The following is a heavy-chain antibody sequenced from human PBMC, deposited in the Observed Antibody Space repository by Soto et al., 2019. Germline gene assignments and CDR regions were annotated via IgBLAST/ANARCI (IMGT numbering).Heavy chain of an antibody. D-gene: IGHD1-26*01. V-gene: IGHV4-59*01. CDR3: ARRYGGNFDY. CDR1: GCSISGYY. J-gene: IGHJ4*02. Sequence: ETLSITCTVSGCSISGYYWIWIRQPPGKGLEWIGYIYYSGSTNYNPSLKSRVTMSVDTSKNQFSLKLSSVTAADTAVYYCARRYGGNFDYWGQGTLVTVSS. CDR2: IYYSGST.